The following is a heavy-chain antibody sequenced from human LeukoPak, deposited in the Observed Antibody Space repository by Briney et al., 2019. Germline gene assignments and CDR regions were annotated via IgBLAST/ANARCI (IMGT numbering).Heavy chain of an antibody. CDR1: GESFSGFY. D-gene: IGHD3-16*02. J-gene: IGHJ4*02. CDR2: VIHIGST. V-gene: IGHV4-34*12. Sequence: PSEILSLTCGVYGESFSGFYWSWIRQPPGKGLEWIGQVIHIGSTNYNPSPKSRVTISVDTSKNQLSLKLNSVTAADTAVYYCAREGGDYVWGSYRQFDYWGQGTLVTVSS. CDR3: AREGGDYVWGSYRQFDY.